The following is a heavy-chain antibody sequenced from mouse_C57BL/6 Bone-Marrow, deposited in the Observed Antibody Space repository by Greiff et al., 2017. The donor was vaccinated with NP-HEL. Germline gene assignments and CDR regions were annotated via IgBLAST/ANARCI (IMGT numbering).Heavy chain of an antibody. Sequence: VHLVESGPGLVAPSQSLSITCTVSGFSLTSYGVDWVRQPPGKGLEWLGVIWGGGSTNYNSALMSRLSISKENTKSQVFLIMNSLQTDDTAMYYCAKRNPYYYGSRGAMDYWGQGTSVTVSS. CDR1: GFSLTSYG. CDR3: AKRNPYYYGSRGAMDY. D-gene: IGHD1-1*01. V-gene: IGHV2-9*01. J-gene: IGHJ4*01. CDR2: IWGGGST.